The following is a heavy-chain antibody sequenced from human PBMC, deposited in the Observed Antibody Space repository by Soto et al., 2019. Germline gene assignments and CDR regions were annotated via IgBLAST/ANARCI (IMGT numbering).Heavy chain of an antibody. Sequence: SETLSLTCAVYGGSFSGYYWSWIRQPPGKGLEWIGEINHSGSTNYNPSLKSRVTISVDTSKNQFSLKLSSVTAADTAVYYCARALLYYYDSSGYYPIYYYDGMDVWGQGTTVT. J-gene: IGHJ6*02. CDR1: GGSFSGYY. CDR3: ARALLYYYDSSGYYPIYYYDGMDV. V-gene: IGHV4-34*01. CDR2: INHSGST. D-gene: IGHD3-22*01.